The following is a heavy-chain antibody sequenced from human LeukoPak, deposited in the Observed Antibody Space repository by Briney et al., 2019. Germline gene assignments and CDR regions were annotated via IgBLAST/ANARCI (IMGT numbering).Heavy chain of an antibody. D-gene: IGHD1-26*01. CDR3: TRGSSGRRDN. CDR1: GYTFTTCD. J-gene: IGHJ4*02. CDR2: MNPNSGNT. V-gene: IGHV1-8*01. Sequence: ASVKVSCKASGYTFTTCDINWVRQATGQELEWMGWMNPNSGNTGYGKSFQGRITMTRDISIGTAYMELSNLTSEDTDIYYCTRGSSGRRDNWGQGTLVTVSA.